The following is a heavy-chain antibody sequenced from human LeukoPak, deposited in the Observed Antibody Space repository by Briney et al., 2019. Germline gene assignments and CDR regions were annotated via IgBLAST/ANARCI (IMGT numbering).Heavy chain of an antibody. Sequence: GGSLRLSCAASGFTFTTYSMNWVRQAPGKGLEWVSYISSSSSYIYYADSVKGRFTISRDNAKNSLYLQMNSLRAEDTAVYYCARDYGAPLSMSPYFDYWGQGTLVTVSS. CDR2: ISSSSSYI. CDR3: ARDYGAPLSMSPYFDY. CDR1: GFTFTTYS. V-gene: IGHV3-21*01. D-gene: IGHD2-21*01. J-gene: IGHJ4*02.